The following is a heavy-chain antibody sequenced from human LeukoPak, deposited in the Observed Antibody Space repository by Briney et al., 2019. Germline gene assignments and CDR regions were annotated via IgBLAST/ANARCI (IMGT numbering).Heavy chain of an antibody. Sequence: ASVKVSCKASGYSFTTYGITWVRQAPGQGLEWMGWISVYNGNTNYAPKLRDRVTLTTDTSTSTAYMELRSLRSDDTAVYYCARDRTVRTFDIWGQGTMVTVSS. CDR2: ISVYNGNT. V-gene: IGHV1-18*01. J-gene: IGHJ3*02. CDR1: GYSFTTYG. D-gene: IGHD4-11*01. CDR3: ARDRTVRTFDI.